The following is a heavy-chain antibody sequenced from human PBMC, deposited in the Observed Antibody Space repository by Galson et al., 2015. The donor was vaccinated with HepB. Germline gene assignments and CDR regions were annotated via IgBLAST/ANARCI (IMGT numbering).Heavy chain of an antibody. V-gene: IGHV5-51*01. D-gene: IGHD3-3*01. CDR1: GYSFPNYW. CDR3: ARAYYDFWSRSPTYWYFDL. J-gene: IGHJ2*01. CDR2: IYPGDSDT. Sequence: QSGAEVKKSGESLRISCQGSGYSFPNYWIAWVRQMPGKGLEWMGIIYPGDSDTTYSPSFQGQVTISADKSISTAYLQWNSLKASDTAMYYCARAYYDFWSRSPTYWYFDLWGRGTLVTVSS.